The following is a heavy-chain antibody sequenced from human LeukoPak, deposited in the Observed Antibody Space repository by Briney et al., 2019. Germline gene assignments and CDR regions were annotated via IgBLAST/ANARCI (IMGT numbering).Heavy chain of an antibody. CDR2: ISGSGGST. J-gene: IGHJ4*02. Sequence: GGSLRLSCAASGFTFSSYGMTWVRQAPGKGLEWVSAISGSGGSTYYADSVKGRFTISRDNSKNTLYLQMNSLRAEDTAVYYCAKTIYSYGFGTFDYWGQGTLVTVSS. D-gene: IGHD5-18*01. CDR1: GFTFSSYG. V-gene: IGHV3-23*01. CDR3: AKTIYSYGFGTFDY.